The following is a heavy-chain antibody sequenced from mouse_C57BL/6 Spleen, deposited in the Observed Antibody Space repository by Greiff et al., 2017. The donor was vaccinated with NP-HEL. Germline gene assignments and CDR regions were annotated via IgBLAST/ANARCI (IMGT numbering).Heavy chain of an antibody. Sequence: QVQLQQSGAELVRPGASVTLSCKASGYTFTDYEMHWVKQTPVHGLEWIGAIDPETGGTAYNQKFKGKAILTADKSSSTAYMELHSLTSEDSAVYYCTRRVTTVVASHTFDYWGQGTTLTVSS. CDR1: GYTFTDYE. CDR2: IDPETGGT. CDR3: TRRVTTVVASHTFDY. D-gene: IGHD1-1*01. J-gene: IGHJ2*01. V-gene: IGHV1-15*01.